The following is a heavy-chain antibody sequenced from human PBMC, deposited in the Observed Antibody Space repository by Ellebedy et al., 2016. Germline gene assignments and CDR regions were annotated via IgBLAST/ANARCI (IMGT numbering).Heavy chain of an antibody. CDR1: GFTFSRYA. D-gene: IGHD3-10*01. CDR3: AIPRVAFDY. J-gene: IGHJ4*02. CDR2: ITAGGST. Sequence: GESLKISCAASGFTFSRYAMSWVRQAPGKGLEWASAITAGGSTYYADSVKGRFTFSRDNSNNMLYLQMNSLRAEDTAVYYCAIPRVAFDYWGQGTLVTVSS. V-gene: IGHV3-23*01.